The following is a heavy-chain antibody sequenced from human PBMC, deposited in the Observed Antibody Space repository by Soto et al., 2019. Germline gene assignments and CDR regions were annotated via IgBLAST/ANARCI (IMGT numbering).Heavy chain of an antibody. Sequence: EVQLVESGGDLVQPGGSLRLSCAASGFGFSSYWMTWVRQAPGKGLEWVANIKQDGREKYYVASVKGHFTISRDNGNNLLYLQMDSLTPDDTAVYYCAGDGVRNGAYNGWLDPWGQGTLVTVSS. CDR3: AGDGVRNGAYNGWLDP. D-gene: IGHD3-10*01. J-gene: IGHJ5*02. CDR1: GFGFSSYW. V-gene: IGHV3-7*03. CDR2: IKQDGREK.